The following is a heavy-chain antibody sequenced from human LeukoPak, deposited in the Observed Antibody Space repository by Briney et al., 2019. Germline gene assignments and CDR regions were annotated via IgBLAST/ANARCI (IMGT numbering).Heavy chain of an antibody. J-gene: IGHJ4*02. CDR1: GFTFSSYS. V-gene: IGHV3-48*04. D-gene: IGHD1-26*01. CDR2: ISSSSSTI. CDR3: ASLLRSSGDY. Sequence: GGSLRLSCAASGFTFSSYSMNWVRQAPGKGLEWVSYISSSSSTIYYADPVKGRFTISRDNAKNSLYLQMNSLRAEDTAVYYCASLLRSSGDYWGQGTLVTVSS.